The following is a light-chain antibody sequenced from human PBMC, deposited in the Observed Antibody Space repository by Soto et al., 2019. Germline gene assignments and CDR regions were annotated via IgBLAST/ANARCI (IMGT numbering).Light chain of an antibody. CDR3: QQYGSSPLT. Sequence: EIVLTQYTGTLSLSPGEGATLSCRAGQSVSSSYLAWYQQKPGQAPRLLIYGASSRATGIPDRFSGSGSGTDFTLTISRLEPEDFAVYYCQQYGSSPLTFGGGTKVDI. CDR1: QSVSSSY. J-gene: IGKJ4*01. V-gene: IGKV3-20*01. CDR2: GAS.